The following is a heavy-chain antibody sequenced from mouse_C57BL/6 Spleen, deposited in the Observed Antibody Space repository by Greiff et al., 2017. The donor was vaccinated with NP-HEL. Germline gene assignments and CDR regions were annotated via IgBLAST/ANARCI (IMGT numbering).Heavy chain of an antibody. CDR3: ARRGGYYGGFAY. CDR1: GYAFSSSW. Sequence: LQESGPELVKPGASVKISCKASGYAFSSSWMNWVKQRPGKGLEWIGRIYPGDGDTNYNGKFKGKATLTADKSSSTAYMQLSSLTSEDSAVYFCARRGGYYGGFAYWGQGTLVTVSA. V-gene: IGHV1-82*01. CDR2: IYPGDGDT. J-gene: IGHJ3*01. D-gene: IGHD2-3*01.